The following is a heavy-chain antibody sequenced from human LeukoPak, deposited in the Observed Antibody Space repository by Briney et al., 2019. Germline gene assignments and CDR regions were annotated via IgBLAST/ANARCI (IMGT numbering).Heavy chain of an antibody. J-gene: IGHJ4*02. Sequence: PSETLSLTCTVSGGSVSSGNYYWSWIRQPPGKGLEWIGYIHYSGSTNYNPSLKSRVTISVDTSKNQFSLKLSSVTAADTAVYYCARDSGWYLDYWGQGTLVTVSS. CDR3: ARDSGWYLDY. CDR2: IHYSGST. D-gene: IGHD6-19*01. V-gene: IGHV4-61*01. CDR1: GGSVSSGNYY.